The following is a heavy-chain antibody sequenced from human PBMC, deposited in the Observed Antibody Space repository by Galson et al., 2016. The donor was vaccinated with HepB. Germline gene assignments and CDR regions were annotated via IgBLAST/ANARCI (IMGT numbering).Heavy chain of an antibody. CDR2: IWFDESGS. V-gene: IGHV3-33*01. Sequence: SLRLSCAASGFIFINHGMHWVRQAPGKELEWVTSIWFDESGSHYSDSVKGRFTISRDNSKNTIDLQMTRLTVEDTGVYFCAAEPPRWSTSYCFAYWGQGTLVSVAS. D-gene: IGHD2-15*01. CDR3: AAEPPRWSTSYCFAY. J-gene: IGHJ4*02. CDR1: GFIFINHG.